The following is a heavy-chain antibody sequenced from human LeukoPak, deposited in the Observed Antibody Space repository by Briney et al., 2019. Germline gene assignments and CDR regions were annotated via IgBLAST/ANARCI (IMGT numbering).Heavy chain of an antibody. V-gene: IGHV3-7*01. CDR1: GFKFSYYW. CDR2: IKESGSEK. CDR3: AKPASMGATSSAFEF. D-gene: IGHD3-16*01. Sequence: PGGSLRLSCAASGFKFSYYWMTWVRQAPGKGLEWLANIKESGSEKYYVDSVKGRFTISRDNADDLVYLQMNSLRGDDTAVYYCAKPASMGATSSAFEFWGQGTMVSVSS. J-gene: IGHJ3*01.